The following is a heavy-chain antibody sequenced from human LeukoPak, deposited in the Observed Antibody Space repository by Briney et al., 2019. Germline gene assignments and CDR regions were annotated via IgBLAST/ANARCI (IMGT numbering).Heavy chain of an antibody. CDR1: GYIFIDYE. J-gene: IGHJ6*03. CDR3: ARGRYMDV. V-gene: IGHV1-8*03. CDR2: MNPKSGDT. Sequence: ASVKVSCKASGYIFIDYEINWVRQATGQGLEWMGWMNPKSGDTGYGQKFQGRVTITRDSSISTVYMELSSLRSEDTALYYCARGRYMDVWGKGTTVTVSS.